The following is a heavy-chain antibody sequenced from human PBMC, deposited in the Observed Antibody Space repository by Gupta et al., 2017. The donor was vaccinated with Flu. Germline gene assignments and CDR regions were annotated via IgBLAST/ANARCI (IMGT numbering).Heavy chain of an antibody. CDR2: IKQDGSEK. CDR1: GFTFSSYW. CDR3: ARDLLRTVVAAPGY. D-gene: IGHD2-15*01. Sequence: EVQLVESGGGLVQPGGSLRLSCAASGFTFSSYWMSWVRQAPGKGLEWVANIKQDGSEKYYVDSVKGRFTISRDNAKNSLYLQMNSLRAEDTAVYYCARDLLRTVVAAPGYWGQGTLVTVSS. V-gene: IGHV3-7*01. J-gene: IGHJ4*02.